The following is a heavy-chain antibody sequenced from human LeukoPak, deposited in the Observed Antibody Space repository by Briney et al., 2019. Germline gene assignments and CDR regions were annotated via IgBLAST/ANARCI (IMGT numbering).Heavy chain of an antibody. CDR2: IKNKTNGGTT. CDR1: GFTFSSAW. V-gene: IGHV3-15*01. D-gene: IGHD2-2*01. Sequence: PGGSLRLSCAASGFTFSSAWMTWVRQAPGKGLEWAGHIKNKTNGGTTDYAAPVKGRFIISRDDSKNTLYLQMNSLRTEDTAVYYCARGFCSSTNCYQGPFDFWGQGTLVTVSS. J-gene: IGHJ4*02. CDR3: ARGFCSSTNCYQGPFDF.